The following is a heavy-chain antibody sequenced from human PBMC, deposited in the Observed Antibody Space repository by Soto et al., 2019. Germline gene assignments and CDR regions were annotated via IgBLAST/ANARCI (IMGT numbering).Heavy chain of an antibody. CDR2: INPNSGVT. Sequence: GASVKVSCKTSGYIFSGYYMHWVRQAPGQGLEWMGWINPNSGVTSYAQKFQGRATMSRDTSITTVYMELRRLTSDDTAIYYCARLNFGVVTSFSWFDPWGPGTLVTVSS. CDR1: GYIFSGYY. J-gene: IGHJ5*02. V-gene: IGHV1-2*02. CDR3: ARLNFGVVTSFSWFDP. D-gene: IGHD3-3*01.